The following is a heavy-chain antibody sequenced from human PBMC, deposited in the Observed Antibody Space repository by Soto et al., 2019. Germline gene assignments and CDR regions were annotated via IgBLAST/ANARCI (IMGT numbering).Heavy chain of an antibody. J-gene: IGHJ6*02. V-gene: IGHV1-69*01. D-gene: IGHD2-2*01. CDR1: GGTFSSYA. CDR2: IIPIYDTT. CDR3: ARSQGSSTSLEIYYSYYYGMDV. Sequence: QVQLVQSGAEVKNPGSSVKVSCKASGGTFSSYAISWVRQAPGQGLEWMGGIIPIYDTTNYAQKLQGRVTITADESTSTAYRELSSVRSEDTAVYYCARSQGSSTSLEIYYSYYYGMDVWGQGTTVTVSS.